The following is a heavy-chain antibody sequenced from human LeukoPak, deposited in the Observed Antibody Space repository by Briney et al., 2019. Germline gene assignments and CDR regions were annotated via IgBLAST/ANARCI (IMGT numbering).Heavy chain of an antibody. J-gene: IGHJ6*03. Sequence: GGSLRLSCAASGFTFSSYGMSWVRQAPGKGLEWISYISASGTLTHYADPVEGRFTISRDNAKNSLYLQMNSLRAEDTAVYYCARCQSEVTLWGRYFYNMDVWGKGTSVTVSS. CDR2: ISASGTLT. CDR1: GFTFSSYG. D-gene: IGHD4-11*01. V-gene: IGHV3-48*04. CDR3: ARCQSEVTLWGRYFYNMDV.